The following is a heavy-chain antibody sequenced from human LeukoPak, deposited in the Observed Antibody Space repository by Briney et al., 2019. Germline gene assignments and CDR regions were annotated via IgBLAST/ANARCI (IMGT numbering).Heavy chain of an antibody. V-gene: IGHV4-34*01. CDR1: GGSFSGYY. D-gene: IGHD2-2*02. Sequence: SETLSLTCAVYGGSFSGYYWSWIRQPPGKGLEWIGEINHSGSTNYNPSLKSRVTISVDTSKNQFSLKLSSVTAADTAVYYCAGSGPSIVVVPAAIRFDYWGQGTLVTVSS. CDR3: AGSGPSIVVVPAAIRFDY. CDR2: INHSGST. J-gene: IGHJ4*02.